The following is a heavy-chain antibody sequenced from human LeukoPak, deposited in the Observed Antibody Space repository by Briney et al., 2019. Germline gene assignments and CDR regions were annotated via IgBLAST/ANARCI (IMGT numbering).Heavy chain of an antibody. J-gene: IGHJ4*02. D-gene: IGHD6-13*01. CDR2: ISSNGGST. Sequence: GGSLRLSCSASGFTFSSYAMFWVRQAPGKGLESVSGISSNGGSTYYADSVKGRFTISRDNSKNTLYLQMNSLRAEDTAVYYCARDSSRWYYFDYWGQGALVTVSS. V-gene: IGHV3-64*04. CDR1: GFTFSSYA. CDR3: ARDSSRWYYFDY.